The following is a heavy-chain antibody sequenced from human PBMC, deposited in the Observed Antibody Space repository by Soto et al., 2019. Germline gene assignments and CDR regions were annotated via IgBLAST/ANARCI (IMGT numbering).Heavy chain of an antibody. J-gene: IGHJ6*02. Sequence: EGSLRLSCAASGFTFSSDAMSWVRQAPGKGLEWVSAISGSGGSTYYADSVKGRFTISRDNSKNTLYLQMNSLRAEDTAVYYCANDWSPIIRVKSMDSWDHGTTVTVS. V-gene: IGHV3-23*01. D-gene: IGHD3-10*01. CDR1: GFTFSSDA. CDR2: ISGSGGST. CDR3: ANDWSPIIRVKSMDS.